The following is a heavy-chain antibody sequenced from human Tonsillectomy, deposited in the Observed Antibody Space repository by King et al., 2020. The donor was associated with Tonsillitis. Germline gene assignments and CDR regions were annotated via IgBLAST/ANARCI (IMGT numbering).Heavy chain of an antibody. CDR3: AKDRAQQLSLDY. Sequence: VQLVESGGGVVQPGRSLRLSCGASGFIFSNYGMNWVRQAPGKGLEWGAVISYDGSNKSYADSVKGRLTISRDDSKNTLYLQMNSLRVEDTAGYYCAKDRAQQLSLDYWGQGTTVTVAS. CDR1: GFIFSNYG. CDR2: ISYDGSNK. V-gene: IGHV3-30*18. D-gene: IGHD6-13*01. J-gene: IGHJ4*02.